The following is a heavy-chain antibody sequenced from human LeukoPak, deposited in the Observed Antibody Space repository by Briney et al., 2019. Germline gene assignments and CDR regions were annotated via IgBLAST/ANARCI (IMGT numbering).Heavy chain of an antibody. J-gene: IGHJ4*02. CDR3: AGEGGWVATGGYFDY. V-gene: IGHV3-30-3*01. Sequence: GGSLRLSCAASGFTFPSYAMHRARQAPGKGLEWVAVISYDGSNKYYADSVKGRFTISRDNSKNTLYLQMTSRRAEDTAVYYGAGEGGWVATGGYFDYWGQGTLVTVSS. D-gene: IGHD5-12*01. CDR2: ISYDGSNK. CDR1: GFTFPSYA.